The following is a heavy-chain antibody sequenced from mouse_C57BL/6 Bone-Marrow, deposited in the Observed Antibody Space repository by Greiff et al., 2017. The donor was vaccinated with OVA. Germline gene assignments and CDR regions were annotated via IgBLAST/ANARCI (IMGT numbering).Heavy chain of an antibody. CDR2: IYPGSGNT. CDR3: ARRLRRRYYYAIDY. J-gene: IGHJ4*01. CDR1: GYTFTDYY. Sequence: QVQLQQSGAELVRPGASVKLSCKASGYTFTDYYINWVKQRPGQGLEWIARIYPGSGNTYYNEKFKGKATLTAEKSSSTAYMQLSSLTSEDSAVYFCARRLRRRYYYAIDYWGQGTSVTVSS. D-gene: IGHD2-4*01. V-gene: IGHV1-76*01.